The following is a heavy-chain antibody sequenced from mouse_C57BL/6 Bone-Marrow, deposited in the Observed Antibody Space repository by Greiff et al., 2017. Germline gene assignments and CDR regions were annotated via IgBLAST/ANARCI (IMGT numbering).Heavy chain of an antibody. Sequence: VKQRPGQGLEWIGRIHSSDSDTNYNQKFKGKATLTVDKSSSTAYMQLSSLTSEDSAVYYCAISIRDYGDVWGTGTTVTVSS. D-gene: IGHD2-4*01. V-gene: IGHV1-74*01. J-gene: IGHJ1*03. CDR2: IHSSDSDT. CDR3: AISIRDYGDV.